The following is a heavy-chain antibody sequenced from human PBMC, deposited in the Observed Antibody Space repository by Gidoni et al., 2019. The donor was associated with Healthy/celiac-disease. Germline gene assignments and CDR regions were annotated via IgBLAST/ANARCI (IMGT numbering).Heavy chain of an antibody. CDR3: ARALDLAYCGGDCYGAFDI. J-gene: IGHJ3*02. V-gene: IGHV4-59*01. Sequence: ISSYYWSWIRQPPGKGLEWIGYFYYSGSTNYNPSLKSRVTISVDTSKNQFSLKLSSVTAADTAVYYCARALDLAYCGGDCYGAFDIWGQGTMVTVSS. CDR1: ISSYY. D-gene: IGHD2-21*02. CDR2: FYYSGST.